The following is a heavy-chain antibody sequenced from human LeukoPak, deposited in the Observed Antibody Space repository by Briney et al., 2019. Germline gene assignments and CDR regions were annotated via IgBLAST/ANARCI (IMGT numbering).Heavy chain of an antibody. Sequence: PGGSLRLSCAASGFTFSSYAMHWVRQAPGKGLEWVAVISYDGSNKYYADSVKGRFTISRDNSKNTLYLQMNSLRAEDTAVYYCAKYLAGGDYWGQGTLVTVSS. J-gene: IGHJ4*02. CDR2: ISYDGSNK. CDR1: GFTFSSYA. CDR3: AKYLAGGDY. V-gene: IGHV3-30-3*02.